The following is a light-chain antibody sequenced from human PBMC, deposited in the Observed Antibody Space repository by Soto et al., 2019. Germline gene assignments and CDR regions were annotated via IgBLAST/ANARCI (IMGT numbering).Light chain of an antibody. CDR2: EVS. Sequence: QSALTQPASVSGSPGQSITISCTGTSSDIGGYNYVSWSQQHPGKAPKLLIFEVSNRPSGVSSRFSGYKSGNTASLTISGLQAEDEADYYCSSYSSSSTYVFGTGTKVTVL. CDR1: SSDIGGYNY. CDR3: SSYSSSSTYV. V-gene: IGLV2-14*01. J-gene: IGLJ1*01.